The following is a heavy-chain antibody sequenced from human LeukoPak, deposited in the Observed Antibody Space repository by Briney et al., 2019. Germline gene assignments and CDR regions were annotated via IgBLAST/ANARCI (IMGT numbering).Heavy chain of an antibody. Sequence: GGSLRLSCAASGFTFSSYSMNWVRQAPGKGLEWVSSISSSSSYIYYADSVKGRFTISRDNAKNSLYLQMNSLRAEDTAVYYCARDIYSGYKEYYFDYWGQGTLVTVSS. CDR3: ARDIYSGYKEYYFDY. CDR1: GFTFSSYS. CDR2: ISSSSSYI. J-gene: IGHJ4*02. V-gene: IGHV3-21*01. D-gene: IGHD5-12*01.